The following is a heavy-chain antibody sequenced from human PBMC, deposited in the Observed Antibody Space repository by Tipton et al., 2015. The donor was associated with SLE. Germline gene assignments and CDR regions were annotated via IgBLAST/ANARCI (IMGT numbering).Heavy chain of an antibody. J-gene: IGHJ3*02. Sequence: LRLSCAVYGGSFSDYYWSWIRQPPGKGLEWIGYIYYSGSTYYNPSLKSRVTISVDTSKNQFSLKLSSVTAADTAVYYCARDRIAAHDAFDIWGQGTMVTVSS. CDR2: IYYSGST. V-gene: IGHV4-30-4*01. CDR1: GGSFSDYY. D-gene: IGHD6-6*01. CDR3: ARDRIAAHDAFDI.